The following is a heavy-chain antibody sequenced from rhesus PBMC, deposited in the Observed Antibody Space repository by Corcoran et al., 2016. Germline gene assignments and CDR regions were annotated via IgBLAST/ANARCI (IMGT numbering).Heavy chain of an antibody. D-gene: IGHD3-34*01. Sequence: QVQLQESGPGVVKPSETLSLTCAVSGGSISDSYRWSWIRQTPGKELAWIGYIYGSSTSTNYNPSLQSRVTISKAPSKNQFSLRLSSVTAADTAVYYCARGMGGSGYFDLWGPGTPITISS. V-gene: IGHV4S10*01. CDR1: GGSISDSYR. J-gene: IGHJ2*01. CDR2: IYGSSTST. CDR3: ARGMGGSGYFDL.